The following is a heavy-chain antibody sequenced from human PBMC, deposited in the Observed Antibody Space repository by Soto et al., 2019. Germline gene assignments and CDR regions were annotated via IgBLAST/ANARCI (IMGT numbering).Heavy chain of an antibody. Sequence: GASVKVSCKASGGTFSSYTISWVRQAPGQGLEWMGRIIPILGIANYAQKFQGRGTITADKSTSTAYMELSSLRSEDTAVFYCAGEVTNIGYDADYYYYYMDVWGKGTTVTVSS. CDR2: IIPILGIA. D-gene: IGHD5-12*01. CDR1: GGTFSSYT. J-gene: IGHJ6*03. V-gene: IGHV1-69*04. CDR3: AGEVTNIGYDADYYYYYMDV.